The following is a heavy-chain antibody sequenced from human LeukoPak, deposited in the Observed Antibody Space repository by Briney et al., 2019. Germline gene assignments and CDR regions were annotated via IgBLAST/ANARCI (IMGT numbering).Heavy chain of an antibody. D-gene: IGHD6-13*01. Sequence: GASVKVSCKASGYTFTGYYMHWVRQAPGQGLEWMGWINPNSGGTNYAQKFQGRVTMTTDTSTSTAYMEVRGLRSDDTAVYYCVREVSAADAGYMDVWGTGTTVIVSS. V-gene: IGHV1-2*02. CDR1: GYTFTGYY. CDR2: INPNSGGT. J-gene: IGHJ6*03. CDR3: VREVSAADAGYMDV.